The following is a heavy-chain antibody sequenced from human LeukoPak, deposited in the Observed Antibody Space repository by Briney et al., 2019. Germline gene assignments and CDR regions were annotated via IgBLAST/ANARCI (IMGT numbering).Heavy chain of an antibody. CDR3: ARVITMVRGVTTNWFDP. V-gene: IGHV3-23*01. CDR1: GFTFSTFA. Sequence: GGSLRLSCAASGFTFSTFAMIWVRQPPGKGLEWVSSIFPSGGEIHYADSVRGRFTISRDNSKSTLSLQMNSLRAEDTAVYYCARVITMVRGVTTNWFDPWGQGTLVTVSS. J-gene: IGHJ5*02. CDR2: IFPSGGEI. D-gene: IGHD3-10*01.